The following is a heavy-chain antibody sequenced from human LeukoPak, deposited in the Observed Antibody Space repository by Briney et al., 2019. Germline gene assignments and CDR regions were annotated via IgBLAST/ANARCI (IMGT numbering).Heavy chain of an antibody. J-gene: IGHJ4*02. CDR1: GXTFSNAW. V-gene: IGHV3-15*01. CDR3: AAGTGYSDFDY. CDR2: IKTKTDGGTI. Sequence: GSLTLLCAASGXTFSNAWMSCVRDAPGKGPEWVGRIKTKTDGGTIDYAAPVKGRFTISRDDSKNTLYLQMNSLEIEDTAVYYCAAGTGYSDFDYWGQGTLVTVSS. D-gene: IGHD3-9*01.